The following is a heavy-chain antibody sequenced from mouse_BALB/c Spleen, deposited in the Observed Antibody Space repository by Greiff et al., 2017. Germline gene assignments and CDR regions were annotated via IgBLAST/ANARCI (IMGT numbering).Heavy chain of an antibody. CDR1: GYTFTSYW. J-gene: IGHJ4*01. CDR2: IFPGTGTT. Sequence: QVHVKQSGAELVKPGASVKLSCKTSGYTFTSYWIQWVKQRPGQGLGWIGEIFPGTGTTYYNEKFKGKATLTIDTSSSTAYMQLSSLTSEDSAVYFCARGDSYAMDYWGQGTSVTVSS. CDR3: ARGDSYAMDY. V-gene: IGHV1S132*01. D-gene: IGHD3-2*01.